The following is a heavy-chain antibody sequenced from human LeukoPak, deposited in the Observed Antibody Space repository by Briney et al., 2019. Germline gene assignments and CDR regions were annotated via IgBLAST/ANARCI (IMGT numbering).Heavy chain of an antibody. CDR3: ARDGYTYYDFWSGYYHDY. D-gene: IGHD3-3*01. CDR1: GYTFTSYG. V-gene: IGHV1-18*01. CDR2: ISAYNGNT. J-gene: IGHJ4*02. Sequence: ASVKVSCKASGYTFTSYGISWVRQAPGQGLEWMGWISAYNGNTNYAQKLQGRVTMTTDTSTSTAYMELRSLRSDDTAVYYCARDGYTYYDFWSGYYHDYWGQGTLVTVSS.